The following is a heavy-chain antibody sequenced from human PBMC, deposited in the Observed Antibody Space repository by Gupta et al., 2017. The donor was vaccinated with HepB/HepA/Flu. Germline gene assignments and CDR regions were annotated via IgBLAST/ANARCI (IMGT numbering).Heavy chain of an antibody. V-gene: IGHV1-69*01. CDR1: GGTFSSYA. CDR3: ARGMVITRGDYYYYYMDV. Sequence: QVQLVQSGAEVKKPGSSVKVSCKASGGTFSSYAISWVRQAPGQGLEWMGGIIPIFGTANYAQKFQGRVTITADESTSTAYMELSSLRSEDTAVYYCARGMVITRGDYYYYYMDVWGKGTTVTVSS. D-gene: IGHD3-22*01. CDR2: IIPIFGTA. J-gene: IGHJ6*03.